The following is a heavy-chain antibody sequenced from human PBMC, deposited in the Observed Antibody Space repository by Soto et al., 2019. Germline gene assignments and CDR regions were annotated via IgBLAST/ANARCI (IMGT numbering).Heavy chain of an antibody. D-gene: IGHD5-18*01. CDR2: ISGSGGST. Sequence: GGSLRLSCAASGFTFSSYAMSWVRQAPGKGLEWVSAISGSGGSTYYADSVKGRFTISRDNSKNTLYLQMNSLRAEDTAVYYCANSPGYSYGPGYWGQGTLVTVSS. V-gene: IGHV3-23*01. CDR3: ANSPGYSYGPGY. J-gene: IGHJ4*02. CDR1: GFTFSSYA.